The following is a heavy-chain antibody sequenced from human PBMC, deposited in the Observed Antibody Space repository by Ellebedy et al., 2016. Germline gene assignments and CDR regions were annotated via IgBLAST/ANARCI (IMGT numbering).Heavy chain of an antibody. CDR3: SRDQDGMGGTSDY. J-gene: IGHJ4*02. CDR2: IDNDGRNT. Sequence: GESLKISXSVSGFTFSSYWMHWFRQVPGKGLVWVSRIDNDGRNTYYADSVKGRFTISRDNGKNTLYLQMNGLRAEDTAIYYCSRDQDGMGGTSDYWGQGALVTVSS. V-gene: IGHV3-74*01. D-gene: IGHD1-26*01. CDR1: GFTFSSYW.